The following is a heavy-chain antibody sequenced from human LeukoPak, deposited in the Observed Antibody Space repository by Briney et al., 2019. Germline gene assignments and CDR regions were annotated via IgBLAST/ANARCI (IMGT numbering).Heavy chain of an antibody. J-gene: IGHJ4*02. CDR3: AKESRFSWSGYSDY. CDR1: GFTFDDYA. V-gene: IGHV3-43D*03. CDR2: ISWDGGST. D-gene: IGHD3-3*01. Sequence: GGSLRLSCAAPGFTFDDYAMHWVRQAPGKGLEWVSLISWDGGSTYYADSVKGRFTISRDNSKNTLYLQMNSLRAKDTAVYYCAKESRFSWSGYSDYWGQGTLVTVSS.